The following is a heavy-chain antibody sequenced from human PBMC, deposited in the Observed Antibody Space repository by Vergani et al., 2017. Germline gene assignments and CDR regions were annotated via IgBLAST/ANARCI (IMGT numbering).Heavy chain of an antibody. Sequence: EVQLVESGGGLVQPGRSLRLSCAASGFTFDDYAMHWVRQAPGKGLEWVSGISWNSGSIGYADSVKGRFTISRDNAKNSLYLRMNSLRAEDTALYYCAKDEGCSSTSCYGPMDVWGKGTTVTVSS. V-gene: IGHV3-9*01. CDR2: ISWNSGSI. J-gene: IGHJ6*04. CDR3: AKDEGCSSTSCYGPMDV. D-gene: IGHD2-2*01. CDR1: GFTFDDYA.